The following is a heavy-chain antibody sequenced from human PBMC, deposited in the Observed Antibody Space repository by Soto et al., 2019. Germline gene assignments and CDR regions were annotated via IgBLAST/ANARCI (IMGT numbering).Heavy chain of an antibody. J-gene: IGHJ5*01. D-gene: IGHD2-15*01. CDR2: ISTTSFTI. CDR3: ARDRCYDGTCYSASDS. V-gene: IGHV3-48*02. CDR1: GFSFSTYN. Sequence: GGSLRLSCAASGFSFSTYNMDWVRQAPGKGPEWIAYISTTSFTIYYADSVKGRFTISRDNDRNSLYLEMNSLRDEDTAVYYCARDRCYDGTCYSASDSWGQGTMVTVSS.